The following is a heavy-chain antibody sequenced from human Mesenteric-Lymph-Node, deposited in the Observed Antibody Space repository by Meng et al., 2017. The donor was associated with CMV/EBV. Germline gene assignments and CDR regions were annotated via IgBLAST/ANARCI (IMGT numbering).Heavy chain of an antibody. D-gene: IGHD4-11*01. J-gene: IGHJ6*02. CDR2: IKQDGSEK. V-gene: IGHV3-7*01. CDR3: ARALTTVTTPFLINYYYYGMDV. Sequence: GESLKISCAASGSTFSSYPMHWVRQAPGKGLEWVANIKQDGSEKYYVDSVKGRFTISRDNAKNSLYLQMNSLRAEDTAVYYCARALTTVTTPFLINYYYYGMDVWGQGTTVTVSS. CDR1: GSTFSSYP.